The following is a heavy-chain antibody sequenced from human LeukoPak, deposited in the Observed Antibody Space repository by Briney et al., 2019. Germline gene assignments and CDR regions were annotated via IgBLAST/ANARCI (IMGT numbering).Heavy chain of an antibody. CDR3: ARKLYYYGTSPAGWFDP. Sequence: GGSLRLSCAASGFTLSRYWMAWVRQAPGKGLEWLANINQDGSGEYYVDSVRGRFTLSRDNAKNSVYLQVNSLRAEDTAVYYCARKLYYYGTSPAGWFDPWGQGTLVTVSS. D-gene: IGHD3-10*01. CDR1: GFTLSRYW. V-gene: IGHV3-7*01. CDR2: INQDGSGE. J-gene: IGHJ5*02.